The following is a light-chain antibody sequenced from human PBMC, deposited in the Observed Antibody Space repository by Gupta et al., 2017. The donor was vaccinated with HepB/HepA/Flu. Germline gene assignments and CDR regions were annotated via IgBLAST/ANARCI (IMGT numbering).Light chain of an antibody. CDR1: SSNIGAGYD. V-gene: IGLV1-40*01. J-gene: IGLJ1*01. CDR3: QSYDTSLSGYV. Sequence: QSVLTQPPSVSGAPGQRVIISCPGSSSNIGAGYDVHWYQQLPGTAPKLLIYGNTNRPSGVPDRFSGSRSGTSASLAITGLQAEDEADYYCQSYDTSLSGYVFGTGTKVTVL. CDR2: GNT.